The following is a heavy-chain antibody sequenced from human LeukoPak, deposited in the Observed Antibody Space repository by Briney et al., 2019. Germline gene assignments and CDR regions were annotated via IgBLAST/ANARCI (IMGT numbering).Heavy chain of an antibody. V-gene: IGHV3-23*01. CDR3: ARDASDWYFDL. J-gene: IGHJ2*01. CDR2: ITYSGMYS. Sequence: PGGSLRLSCAAPGFTFSSYAMTWVRQAPGKGLEWVSAITYSGMYSYYADSVKGRFIISRDNSNNTLYLQMNTLRAEDTAVYHCARDASDWYFDLWGRGSLVTVSS. CDR1: GFTFSSYA.